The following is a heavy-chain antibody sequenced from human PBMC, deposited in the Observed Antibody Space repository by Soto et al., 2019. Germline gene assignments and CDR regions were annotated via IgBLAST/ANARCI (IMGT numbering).Heavy chain of an antibody. D-gene: IGHD2-2*01. CDR2: ISGYNGNT. J-gene: IGHJ4*02. V-gene: IGHV1-18*04. CDR3: AREVQVRGGFDY. Sequence: HLVQSEAEVKKPGASVKVSCKASGYTFTNYGITWVRQAPGQGLEWMGRISGYNGNTKYAQDFQGRVTMTADTSTTTAYMELRSLRSDDTAVYYCAREVQVRGGFDYWGQGTLVTVSS. CDR1: GYTFTNYG.